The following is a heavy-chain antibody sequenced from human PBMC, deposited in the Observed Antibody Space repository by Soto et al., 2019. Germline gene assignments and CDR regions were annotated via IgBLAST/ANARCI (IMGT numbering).Heavy chain of an antibody. CDR1: GFNFSSYV. CDR2: ISGSGGST. V-gene: IGHV3-23*01. J-gene: IGHJ5*02. Sequence: EVQLLESGGGLVQPGGSLRLSCAASGFNFSSYVMTWVRQAPGKGLEWVSAISGSGGSTYYADSVKGRFTISRDNSKNTLYLLMNSLRAEDTAVYYCAKDSPDIVLVPAANNWFDPWGQGTLVTVSS. CDR3: AKDSPDIVLVPAANNWFDP. D-gene: IGHD2-2*01.